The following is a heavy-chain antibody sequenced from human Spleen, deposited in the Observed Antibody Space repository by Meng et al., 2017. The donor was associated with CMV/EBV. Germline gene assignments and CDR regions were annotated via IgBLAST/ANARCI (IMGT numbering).Heavy chain of an antibody. CDR3: ARFALAFDI. Sequence: SETLSLTCTVSGGSISSYYWSWIRQPPGKGLEWVGNIYYSGSTYFNPSLKSRVAMSLDTSKIHFSLKLSSVTAADTAVYYCARFALAFDIWGQGTMVTVSS. CDR2: IYYSGST. J-gene: IGHJ3*02. CDR1: GGSISSYY. V-gene: IGHV4-59*04.